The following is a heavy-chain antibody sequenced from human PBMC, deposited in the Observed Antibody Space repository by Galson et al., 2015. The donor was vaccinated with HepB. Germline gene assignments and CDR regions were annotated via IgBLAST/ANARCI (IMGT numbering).Heavy chain of an antibody. CDR1: GGSISSSNW. V-gene: IGHV4-4*02. D-gene: IGHD1-1*01. CDR2: IYHSGST. CDR3: ARVAGRESVEEGLDY. J-gene: IGHJ4*02. Sequence: TLSLTCAVSGGSISSSNWWSWVRQPPGKGLEWIGEIYHSGSTNYNPSLKSRVTISVDKSKNQFSLKLSSVTAADTAVYYCARVAGRESVEEGLDYWGQGTLVTVSS.